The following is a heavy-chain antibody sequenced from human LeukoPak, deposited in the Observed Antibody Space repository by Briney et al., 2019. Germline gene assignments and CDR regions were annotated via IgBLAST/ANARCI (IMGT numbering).Heavy chain of an antibody. CDR1: GFTFSSYS. CDR2: ISSSSSTI. Sequence: GGSLRLSCAASGFTFSSYSMNWVRQAPGRGLEWGSYISSSSSTIYYADSVKGRFTISIDNAKNPLYLQMNSLRAEDTAVYYCARESGIAAALDLWGQGTLVTVSS. V-gene: IGHV3-48*04. D-gene: IGHD6-13*01. J-gene: IGHJ5*02. CDR3: ARESGIAAALDL.